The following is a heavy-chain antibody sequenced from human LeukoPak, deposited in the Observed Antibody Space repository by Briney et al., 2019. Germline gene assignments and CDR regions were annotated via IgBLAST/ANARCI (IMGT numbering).Heavy chain of an antibody. CDR1: DYTFTNYG. V-gene: IGHV1-18*01. CDR2: ISAYNGKT. J-gene: IGHJ5*02. D-gene: IGHD2-21*01. Sequence: ASVKVSCKASDYTFTNYGVSWVRQAPGQGLEWMGWISAYNGKTYYAQKFQGRVTVTTDTSTSTAYMDLRSLRSEDTAVYYCARGPSIFDPWGQGTLVTVSS. CDR3: ARGPSIFDP.